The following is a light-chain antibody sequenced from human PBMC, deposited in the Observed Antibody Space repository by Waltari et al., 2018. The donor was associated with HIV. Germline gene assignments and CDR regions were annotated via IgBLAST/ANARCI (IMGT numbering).Light chain of an antibody. J-gene: IGLJ2*01. V-gene: IGLV3-21*01. CDR2: HDT. Sequence: SYVLTQPPSVSAAPGKTARITRGGKNIGTKSVNWDQQKAGQAPCVLIYHDTDRPSGIPDRFSGSNSEDTATLTIRRVEAGDDAVYYCQVWDTTTDPYVIFGGGTNLAV. CDR1: NIGTKS. CDR3: QVWDTTTDPYVI.